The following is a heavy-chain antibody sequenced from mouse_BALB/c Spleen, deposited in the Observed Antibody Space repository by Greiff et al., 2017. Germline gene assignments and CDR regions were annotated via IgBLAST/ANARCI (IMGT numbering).Heavy chain of an antibody. CDR3: ARDYYDYDVYAMDY. V-gene: IGHV1-80*01. D-gene: IGHD2-4*01. J-gene: IGHJ4*01. CDR1: GYTFTSYW. Sequence: QVQLQQPGAELVKPGASVKLSCKASGYTFTSYWMNWVKQRPGQGLEWIGQIYPGDGDTNYNGKFKGKATLTADKSSSTAYMQLSSLTSEDSAVYFCARDYYDYDVYAMDYWGQGTSVTVSS. CDR2: IYPGDGDT.